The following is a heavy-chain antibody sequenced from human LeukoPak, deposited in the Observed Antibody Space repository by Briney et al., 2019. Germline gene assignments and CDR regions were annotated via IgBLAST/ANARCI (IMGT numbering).Heavy chain of an antibody. Sequence: RASVKVSCKASGYTFTSYGISWVRQAPGQWLEWMGWISAYNGNTNYAQKFQGRVTMTTDTSTSTAYMELRSLRSDDTAVYYCAREGYCSGGSCYSGATDYWGQGTLVTVSS. CDR1: GYTFTSYG. V-gene: IGHV1-18*01. J-gene: IGHJ4*02. D-gene: IGHD2-15*01. CDR2: ISAYNGNT. CDR3: AREGYCSGGSCYSGATDY.